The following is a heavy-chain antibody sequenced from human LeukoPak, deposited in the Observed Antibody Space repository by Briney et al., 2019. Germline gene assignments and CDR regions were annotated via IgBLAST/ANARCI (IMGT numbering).Heavy chain of an antibody. Sequence: ASVKVSCKASGYTFTSYGISWVRQAPGQGLEWMGWISAYNGYTNYAQKLQGRVTMTTDTSTSTAYMELRSLRSDDTAVYYCARTEGCITMIARCYYYYYMDVWGKGTTVTVSS. J-gene: IGHJ6*03. V-gene: IGHV1-18*01. CDR3: ARTEGCITMIARCYYYYYMDV. CDR2: ISAYNGYT. D-gene: IGHD3-22*01. CDR1: GYTFTSYG.